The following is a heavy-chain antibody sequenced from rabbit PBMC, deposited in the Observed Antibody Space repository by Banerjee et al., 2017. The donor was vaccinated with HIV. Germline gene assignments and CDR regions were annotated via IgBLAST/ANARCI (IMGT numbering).Heavy chain of an antibody. V-gene: IGHV1S40*01. CDR1: GFSFSISYY. Sequence: QSLEESGGDLVKPGASLTLTCTASGFSFSISYYMCWVRQAPGKGLEWIACIYTGSSGSTYYASWVNGRFTISRSTSLNTVDLKMTSLTAADTATYFCARGGTGSDWDLWGPGTLVTVS. D-gene: IGHD7-1*01. CDR2: IYTGSSGST. CDR3: ARGGTGSDWDL. J-gene: IGHJ4*01.